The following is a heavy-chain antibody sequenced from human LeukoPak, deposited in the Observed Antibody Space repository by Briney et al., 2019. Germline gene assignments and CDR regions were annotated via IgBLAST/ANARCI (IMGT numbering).Heavy chain of an antibody. Sequence: ASVKVSCKVSGGTFSNYGIGWVRQAPGQGLEWMGGIIPLSGTTNYAENLQGRVTMTADEFTTTAYMELSSLRFDDTAVYYCARFDPGVHPGDYWGQGTLVIVSS. CDR2: IIPLSGTT. CDR3: ARFDPGVHPGDY. J-gene: IGHJ4*02. CDR1: GGTFSNYG. V-gene: IGHV1-69*13. D-gene: IGHD3-10*01.